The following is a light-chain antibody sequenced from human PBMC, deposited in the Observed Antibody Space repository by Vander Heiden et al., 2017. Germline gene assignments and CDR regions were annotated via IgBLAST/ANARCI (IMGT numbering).Light chain of an antibody. CDR3: CSYAGNRYV. Sequence: QSALTQPASVSGSPGQSITISCTGASSDVGSYHLVSWYQQHPGKAPKLMIYDGTKRPSGVSNRFSGSKSGNTASLTIYGLQAEDEADYYCCSYAGNRYVFGTGTKVTVL. J-gene: IGLJ1*01. V-gene: IGLV2-23*01. CDR2: DGT. CDR1: SSDVGSYHL.